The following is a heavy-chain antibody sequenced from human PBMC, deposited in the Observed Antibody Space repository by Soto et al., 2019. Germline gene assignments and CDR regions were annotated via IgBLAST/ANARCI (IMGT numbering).Heavy chain of an antibody. CDR1: GYSFTSYW. V-gene: IGHV5-51*01. J-gene: IGHJ6*02. Sequence: GEALKISCKGSGYSFTSYWIGWVRQMPGKGLEWMGIIYPGDSDTRDSPSFQGQVTISADKSISTAYLQWSSLKASDTAMYYCARLYCSSTSCYYRYYYYGMDVWGQGTTVTVS. CDR2: IYPGDSDT. CDR3: ARLYCSSTSCYYRYYYYGMDV. D-gene: IGHD2-2*01.